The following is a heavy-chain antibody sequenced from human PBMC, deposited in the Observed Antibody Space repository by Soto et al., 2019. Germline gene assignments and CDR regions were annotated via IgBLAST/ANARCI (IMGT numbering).Heavy chain of an antibody. CDR1: GGSINDNAYY. J-gene: IGHJ4*02. CDR3: ARDNYGSGFDY. CDR2: IYFTGST. Sequence: QVQLQESGPGLVKSSQTLSLTCTVSGGSINDNAYYWTWIRKRPGKGLEWIGYIYFTGSTYFNPSLKSRVSMSIDTSKNQFSLKLTSVTAADTAVYYCARDNYGSGFDYWGQGTLVTVSS. V-gene: IGHV4-31*03. D-gene: IGHD3-10*01.